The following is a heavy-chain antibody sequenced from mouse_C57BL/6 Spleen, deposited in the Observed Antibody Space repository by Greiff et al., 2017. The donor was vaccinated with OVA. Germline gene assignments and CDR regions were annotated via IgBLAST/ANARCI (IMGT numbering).Heavy chain of an antibody. J-gene: IGHJ1*03. Sequence: EVKLVESGGDLVKPGGSLKLSCAASGFTFSSYGMSWVRQTPDKRLEWVATISSGGSYTYYPDSVKGRFTISRDNAKNTLYLQMSSLKSEETAMYYWARLVGSSYWYFEVWGTGTTATVS. CDR1: GFTFSSYG. D-gene: IGHD1-1*01. CDR2: ISSGGSYT. V-gene: IGHV5-6*01. CDR3: ARLVGSSYWYFEV.